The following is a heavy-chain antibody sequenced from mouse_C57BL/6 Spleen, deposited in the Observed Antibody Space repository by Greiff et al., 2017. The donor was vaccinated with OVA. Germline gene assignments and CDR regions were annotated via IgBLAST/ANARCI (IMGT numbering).Heavy chain of an antibody. Sequence: VQLQQSGPELVKPGASVKISCKASGYAFSSSWMNWVKQRPGKGLEWIGRIYPGDGDTNYNGKFKGKATLTADKSSSTAYMQLSSLTSEDSAVYFCARVYYGNRGDFDYWGQGTTLTVSS. CDR2: IYPGDGDT. D-gene: IGHD2-1*01. CDR1: GYAFSSSW. CDR3: ARVYYGNRGDFDY. J-gene: IGHJ2*01. V-gene: IGHV1-82*01.